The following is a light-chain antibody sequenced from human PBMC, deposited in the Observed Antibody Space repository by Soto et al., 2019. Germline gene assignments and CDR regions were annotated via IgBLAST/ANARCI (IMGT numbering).Light chain of an antibody. CDR2: DAS. Sequence: IVLTQSPGTLSLSPGERATLSCRASQSLSKNYLAWYQHKPGQAPRLLIHDASNRATGIPDRFSGSGSGTDFTLTISSLEPEDSAVYYCQQCVTAPLTFGPGTKVEI. CDR1: QSLSKNY. J-gene: IGKJ1*01. V-gene: IGKV3-20*01. CDR3: QQCVTAPLT.